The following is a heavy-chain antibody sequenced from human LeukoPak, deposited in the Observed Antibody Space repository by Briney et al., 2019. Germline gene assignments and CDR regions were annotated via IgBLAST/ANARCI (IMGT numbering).Heavy chain of an antibody. CDR1: GFTFSSYS. CDR2: ISSSSSYI. D-gene: IGHD6-19*01. V-gene: IGHV3-21*01. J-gene: IGHJ3*02. Sequence: PGGSLRLSCAASGFTFSSYSMNWVRQAPGKGLEWVSSISSSSSYIYYADSVKGRFTISRDNAKNSLYLQMKSLRAEDTAVYYCARDYGHGIAVAGSGAFDIWGQGTMVTVSS. CDR3: ARDYGHGIAVAGSGAFDI.